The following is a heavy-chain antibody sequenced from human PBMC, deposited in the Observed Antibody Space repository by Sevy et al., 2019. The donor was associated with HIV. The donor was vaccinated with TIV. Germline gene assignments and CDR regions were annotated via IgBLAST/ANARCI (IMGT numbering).Heavy chain of an antibody. Sequence: GGSLRLSFAASGFTFSTYAMSWVRQAPGKGLEWVSGISGSGGKTYYADSVKGRLTISRDNSKNTLYLQMNSLRAEDTAVYYCAKGPSGEWLLSAFDIWGQGTMVTVSS. V-gene: IGHV3-23*01. D-gene: IGHD3-3*01. CDR1: GFTFSTYA. CDR2: ISGSGGKT. J-gene: IGHJ3*02. CDR3: AKGPSGEWLLSAFDI.